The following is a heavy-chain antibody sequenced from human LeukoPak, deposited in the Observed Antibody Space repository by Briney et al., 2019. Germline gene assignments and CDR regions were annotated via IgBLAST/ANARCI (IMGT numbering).Heavy chain of an antibody. J-gene: IGHJ6*03. CDR3: ARQVNYYDSSGYYYSKYYYYMDV. Sequence: PSETLSLTCTVSGGSISSGYYWGWIRQPPGKGLEWIGSIYHSGSTYYNPSLKSRVTISVDTSKNQFSLKLSSVTAADTAVYYCARQVNYYDSSGYYYSKYYYYMDVWGKGTTVTVSS. CDR2: IYHSGST. D-gene: IGHD3-22*01. V-gene: IGHV4-38-2*02. CDR1: GGSISSGYY.